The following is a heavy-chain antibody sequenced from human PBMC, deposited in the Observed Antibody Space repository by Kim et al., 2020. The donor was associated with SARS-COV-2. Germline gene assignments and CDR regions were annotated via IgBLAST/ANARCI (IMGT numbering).Heavy chain of an antibody. J-gene: IGHJ4*02. V-gene: IGHV1-69*13. D-gene: IGHD5-12*01. CDR3: ARGSGWGDGYNYPFY. Sequence: SVKVSCKASGGTFSSYAISWVRQAPGQGLEWIGGIIPIFGTANYAQKFQGRVTITADESTSTAYMELSSLRSEDTAVYYCARGSGWGDGYNYPFYWGQGTLVTVSS. CDR1: GGTFSSYA. CDR2: IIPIFGTA.